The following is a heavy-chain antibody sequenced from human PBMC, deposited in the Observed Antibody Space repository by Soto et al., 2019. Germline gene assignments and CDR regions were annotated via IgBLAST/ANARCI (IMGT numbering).Heavy chain of an antibody. CDR2: IVVGIFNT. CDR3: AXTXRTFIDWTPGYYYYGLDV. V-gene: IGHV1-58*01. CDR1: GFTFTSSA. J-gene: IGHJ6*02. Sequence: SVKVSCKASGFTFTSSAVQLVRQARVQLLELIVWIVVGIFNTNYSQKFQERFTITMYMSTSTSYIELIILISDYTAVCYCAXTXRTFIDWTPGYYYYGLDVWSRGTTVTVSS. D-gene: IGHD1-1*01.